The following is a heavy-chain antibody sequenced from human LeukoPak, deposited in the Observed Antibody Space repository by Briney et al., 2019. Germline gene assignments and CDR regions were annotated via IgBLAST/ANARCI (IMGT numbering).Heavy chain of an antibody. D-gene: IGHD5-12*01. Sequence: GGSLRLSCSVSGFTFGDYAMSWVRQAPGKGLEWVGFIRNKAYGGTTEYVASVKGRFIISRDDSKGIAYLHMNSLKTEDAAVYYCTRWEATNFDCWGQGTLVTVSS. J-gene: IGHJ4*02. CDR3: TRWEATNFDC. V-gene: IGHV3-49*04. CDR1: GFTFGDYA. CDR2: IRNKAYGGTT.